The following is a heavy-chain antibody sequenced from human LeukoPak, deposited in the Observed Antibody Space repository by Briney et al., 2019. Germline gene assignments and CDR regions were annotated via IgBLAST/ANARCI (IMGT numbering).Heavy chain of an antibody. Sequence: SETLSLTCTVSGGSISSRSYYWGWIRQPPGKGLEWIGNIYYSGSTYYSPSHKSRVTISLDTSKNQFSLKLRSVTAADTAVYYCAREYYDFWSGYHYYYMDVWGKGTTVTVSS. J-gene: IGHJ6*03. D-gene: IGHD3-3*01. CDR1: GGSISSRSYY. CDR2: IYYSGST. V-gene: IGHV4-39*07. CDR3: AREYYDFWSGYHYYYMDV.